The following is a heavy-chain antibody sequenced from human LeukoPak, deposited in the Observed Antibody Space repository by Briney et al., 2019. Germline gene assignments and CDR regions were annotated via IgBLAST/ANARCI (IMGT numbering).Heavy chain of an antibody. J-gene: IGHJ6*03. CDR3: AKTTVTPPYYMDV. CDR1: GFTFSRYN. V-gene: IGHV3-21*01. CDR2: ITIGSNYI. Sequence: GGSLRLSCAASGFTFSRYNMNWVRQAPGKGLEWVSSITIGSNYIYYADSVKGRFTISRDNAKKSLYLQMNSLRAEDTAVYYCAKTTVTPPYYMDVWGKGTTVTVSS. D-gene: IGHD4-11*01.